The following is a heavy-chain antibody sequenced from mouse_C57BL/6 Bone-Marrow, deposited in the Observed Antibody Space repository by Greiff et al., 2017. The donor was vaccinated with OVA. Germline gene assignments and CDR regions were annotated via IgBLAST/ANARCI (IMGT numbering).Heavy chain of an antibody. J-gene: IGHJ4*01. CDR3: ARVLYGAMDY. CDR2: ISDGGSYT. Sequence: DVMLVESGGGLVKPGGSLKLSCAASGFTFSSYAMSWVRQTPEKRLEWVATISDGGSYTYYPDNVKGRFTISRDNAKNNLYLQMSHLKSEDTAMYYCARVLYGAMDYWGQGTSVTVSS. CDR1: GFTFSSYA. V-gene: IGHV5-4*03. D-gene: IGHD2-12*01.